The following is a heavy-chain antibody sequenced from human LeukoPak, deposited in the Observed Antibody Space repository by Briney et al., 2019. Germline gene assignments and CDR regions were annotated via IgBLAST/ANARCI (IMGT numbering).Heavy chain of an antibody. V-gene: IGHV4-59*01. CDR1: GGSISSYY. CDR2: IYYSGST. Sequence: PSETLSLTCTVSGGSISSYYWSWIRQPPGKGREWIGYIYYSGSTNYNPSLKSRATISVDTSKNQFSLKLSSVTAADTAVYYCARDPGVSIGHFDYWGQGTLVTVSS. J-gene: IGHJ4*02. D-gene: IGHD2-21*01. CDR3: ARDPGVSIGHFDY.